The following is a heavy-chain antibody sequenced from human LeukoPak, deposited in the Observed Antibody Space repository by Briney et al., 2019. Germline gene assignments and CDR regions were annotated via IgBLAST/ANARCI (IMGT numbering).Heavy chain of an antibody. V-gene: IGHV3-20*04. CDR1: GFTFDHYG. CDR3: ARAVCSSTSCPYYYYMDV. D-gene: IGHD2-2*01. Sequence: PGGSLRLSCAASGFTFDHYGMSWVRQAPGKGLEWVSGINRNGGSTGYADSVKGRFTISRDNAKNSLYLQMNSLRAEDTALYYCARAVCSSTSCPYYYYMDVWGKGSTVTVSS. CDR2: INRNGGST. J-gene: IGHJ6*03.